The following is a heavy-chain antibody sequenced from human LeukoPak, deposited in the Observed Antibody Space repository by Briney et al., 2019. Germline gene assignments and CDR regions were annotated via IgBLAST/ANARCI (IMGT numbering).Heavy chain of an antibody. V-gene: IGHV3-21*01. CDR3: ARDLSSSTSCYSY. Sequence: GGSLRLSCAASGFTFSSYSMNWVRQAPGKGLEWVSSISPSGNYIYYADSVEGRFTISRDNAKNPLYLQMNSLRAEDTAVYYCARDLSSSTSCYSYWGQGTLVTVSS. J-gene: IGHJ4*02. CDR2: ISPSGNYI. CDR1: GFTFSSYS. D-gene: IGHD2-2*01.